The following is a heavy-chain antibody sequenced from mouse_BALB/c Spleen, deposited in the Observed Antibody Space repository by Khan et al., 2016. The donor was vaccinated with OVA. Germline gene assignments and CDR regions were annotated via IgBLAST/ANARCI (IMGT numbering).Heavy chain of an antibody. D-gene: IGHD2-1*01. CDR1: GFTISTFY. CDR3: ARSPYGNFAY. J-gene: IGHJ3*01. Sequence: EVELVESGAGLVKPGGSLKLSCAVSGFTISTFYMSWVRQTPEKRLEWVASISSDGDYTFYPHIVTGRFTISGDNAKNTLYLQMSSLRSEDTAMYYCARSPYGNFAYWGQGTLVTVSA. CDR2: ISSDGDYT. V-gene: IGHV5-9-3*01.